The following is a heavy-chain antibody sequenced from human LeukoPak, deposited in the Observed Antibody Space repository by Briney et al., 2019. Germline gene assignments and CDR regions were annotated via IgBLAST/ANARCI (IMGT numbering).Heavy chain of an antibody. CDR3: AKHTQAWGYCSSTSCYLLD. CDR2: ISGSGGST. CDR1: GFTFSSYA. Sequence: GGSLRLSCAASGFTFSSYAMSWVRQAPGKGLEWVSAISGSGGSTYYADSVKGRFTISRDNSKNTLYLQMNSLRAEDTAVYYCAKHTQAWGYCSSTSCYLLDWGQGTLVTVSS. V-gene: IGHV3-23*01. D-gene: IGHD2-2*01. J-gene: IGHJ4*02.